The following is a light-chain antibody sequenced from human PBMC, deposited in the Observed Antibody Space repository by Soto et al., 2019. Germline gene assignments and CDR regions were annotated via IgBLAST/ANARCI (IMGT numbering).Light chain of an antibody. Sequence: EIVLRQSPGTLSLSPGERATLSCRVSQSVSSSYLAWYQQKPGQAPRLLIYGASSRATGIPDRFSGSGSGTDFTLTISRLEPEDSAVYYCQQYGSSPTWTFGQGTKVDIK. V-gene: IGKV3-20*01. CDR3: QQYGSSPTWT. CDR2: GAS. J-gene: IGKJ1*01. CDR1: QSVSSSY.